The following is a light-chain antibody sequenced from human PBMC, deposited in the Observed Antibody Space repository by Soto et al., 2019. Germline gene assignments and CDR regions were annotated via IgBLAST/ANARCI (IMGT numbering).Light chain of an antibody. Sequence: QSAPTPPPSASGSHGQSVTISCPGTSSDVGAYIFVSWYQQHPGKAPKLMVYDVNRRPPGVPDRFFGSMSGNTASLTVSGLQAEDEADYYCISFAGGTYVFGTGTKVTVI. CDR1: SSDVGAYIF. CDR2: DVN. V-gene: IGLV2-8*01. CDR3: ISFAGGTYV. J-gene: IGLJ1*01.